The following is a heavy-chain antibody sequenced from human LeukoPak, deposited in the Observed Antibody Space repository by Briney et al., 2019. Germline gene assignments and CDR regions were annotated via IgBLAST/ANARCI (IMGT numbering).Heavy chain of an antibody. V-gene: IGHV3-33*06. CDR2: IWYDGSNK. Sequence: GRSLRLSCAASGFTFSSYGRHWVRQAPGKGLEWVAVIWYDGSNKYYADSVKGRFTISRDNSKNTLYLQMNSLRAEDTAVYYCAKDEAPDYYDSSGYGVAFDIWGQGTIVTVSS. D-gene: IGHD3-22*01. CDR1: GFTFSSYG. CDR3: AKDEAPDYYDSSGYGVAFDI. J-gene: IGHJ3*02.